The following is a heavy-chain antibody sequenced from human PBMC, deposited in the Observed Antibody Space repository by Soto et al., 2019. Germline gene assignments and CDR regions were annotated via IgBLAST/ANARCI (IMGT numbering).Heavy chain of an antibody. CDR1: GFTFSSYS. Sequence: GGSLRLSCATSGFTFSSYSMNWVRQAPGKGLEWVSYISSSSSTIYYADSVKGRFTISRDNAKNSLYLQMNSLRDEDTAVYYCARDRRVRGVIPFDYWGQGTLVTVSS. J-gene: IGHJ4*02. CDR3: ARDRRVRGVIPFDY. V-gene: IGHV3-48*02. CDR2: ISSSSSTI. D-gene: IGHD3-10*01.